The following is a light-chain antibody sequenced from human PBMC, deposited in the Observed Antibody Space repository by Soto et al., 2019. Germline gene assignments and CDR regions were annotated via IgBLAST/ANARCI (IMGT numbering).Light chain of an antibody. V-gene: IGKV3-15*01. CDR3: QQYNNRPPWT. J-gene: IGKJ1*01. CDR2: GAS. Sequence: EVVLTQSPATLSLSPGERATLSCRASQSVSSSSACYQQKPGQHPSILIYGASTRATGIPASFSGSGSGTKFTLTISSLQSEDYAVYYCQQYNNRPPWTFGQGTKVDIK. CDR1: QSVSSS.